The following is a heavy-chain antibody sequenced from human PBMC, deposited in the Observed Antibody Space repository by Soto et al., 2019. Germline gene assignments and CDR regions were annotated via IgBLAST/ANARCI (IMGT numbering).Heavy chain of an antibody. D-gene: IGHD4-17*01. Sequence: QVQLQESGPGLVKPSETLSLTCTVSGGSISSYYWSWIRQPPGKGLEWIGYIYYSGSTNYNPSLKSRVTISVDTSKNQFSPKLSSVTAADRAVYYCGRGAETTVVYHGPFDYWGQGTLVTVSS. CDR1: GGSISSYY. V-gene: IGHV4-59*01. J-gene: IGHJ4*02. CDR3: GRGAETTVVYHGPFDY. CDR2: IYYSGST.